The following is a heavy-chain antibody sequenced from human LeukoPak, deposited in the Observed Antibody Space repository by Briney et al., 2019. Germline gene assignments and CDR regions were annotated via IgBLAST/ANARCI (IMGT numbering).Heavy chain of an antibody. D-gene: IGHD3-10*01. CDR3: AKGVYYYGSGSPGHYYMDV. Sequence: TGGSLRLSCAASGFIFSNYGMHWVRQAPGKGLEWVTFIRYDGSNKYYADSVKGRFTISRDNSKNTLYLQMNSLRAEDTAVYYCAKGVYYYGSGSPGHYYMDVWGKGTTVTVSS. V-gene: IGHV3-30*02. CDR1: GFIFSNYG. J-gene: IGHJ6*03. CDR2: IRYDGSNK.